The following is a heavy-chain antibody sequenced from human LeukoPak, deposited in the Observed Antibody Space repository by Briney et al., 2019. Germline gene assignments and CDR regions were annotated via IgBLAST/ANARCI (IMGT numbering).Heavy chain of an antibody. Sequence: PSETLSLTCTVSGGSIRSYYWSWIRQPPGKGLEWIGYIYHSGSTYYNPSLKSRVTISVDRSKNQFSLKLSSVTAADTAVYYCAGMATHDKGLDYWGQGTLVTVSS. D-gene: IGHD5-24*01. V-gene: IGHV4-59*04. CDR3: AGMATHDKGLDY. CDR2: IYHSGST. CDR1: GGSIRSYY. J-gene: IGHJ4*02.